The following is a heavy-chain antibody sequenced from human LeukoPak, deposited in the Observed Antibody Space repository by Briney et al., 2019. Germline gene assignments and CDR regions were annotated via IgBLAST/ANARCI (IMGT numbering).Heavy chain of an antibody. J-gene: IGHJ4*02. V-gene: IGHV3-48*01. CDR1: GFTFSSYS. Sequence: GGSLRLSCAASGFTFSSYSMNWVRQAPGKGLEWVSYISSSSSTIYYADSVKGRFTISRDNSKNTLYLQMNSLRAEDTAVYYCARDLVVGATITTWGFDYWGQGTLVTVSS. CDR3: ARDLVVGATITTWGFDY. D-gene: IGHD1-26*01. CDR2: ISSSSSTI.